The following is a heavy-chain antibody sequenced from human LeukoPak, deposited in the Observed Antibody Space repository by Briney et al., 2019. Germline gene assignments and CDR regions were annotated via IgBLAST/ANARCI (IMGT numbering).Heavy chain of an antibody. CDR1: GGSISSYY. CDR3: ARGPGREVTRRDSSSWYGVASDYYYYYIDV. Sequence: SETLSLTCTVSGGSISSYYWSWIRQPPGKGLEWIWYIYTSGSTNYNPSPKSRVTISVDTSKNQFSLKLSSVTAADTAVYYCARGPGREVTRRDSSSWYGVASDYYYYYIDVWGKGTTVTVSS. CDR2: IYTSGST. J-gene: IGHJ6*03. V-gene: IGHV4-4*09. D-gene: IGHD6-13*01.